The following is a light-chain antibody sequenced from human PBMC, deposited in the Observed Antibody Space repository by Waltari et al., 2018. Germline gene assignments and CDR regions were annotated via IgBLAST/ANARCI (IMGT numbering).Light chain of an antibody. J-gene: IGKJ2*01. Sequence: EIVMTQSPDALSVSPGERATLSCRASQSVTSNLAWYQKKRGHSPRLLIYDASIRATGIPARFSGRGSGTEFTLTISSLQSEDLAVYYCQQYNNLQTFGQGTKLELK. CDR3: QQYNNLQT. CDR1: QSVTSN. CDR2: DAS. V-gene: IGKV3D-15*01.